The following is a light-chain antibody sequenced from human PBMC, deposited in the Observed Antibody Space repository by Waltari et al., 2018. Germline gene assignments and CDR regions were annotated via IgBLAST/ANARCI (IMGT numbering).Light chain of an antibody. CDR3: SSYTTSNTLV. J-gene: IGLJ1*01. Sequence: QSTLTQPASVSGSPGPSITSSCPGTSTDVGCYKDVYWYQQHPGKAPKLMIYDVSNRPSGVSNRFSGSKSGNTASLTISGLQAEDEADYYCSSYTTSNTLVFGTGTNVIVL. V-gene: IGLV2-14*03. CDR1: STDVGCYKD. CDR2: DVS.